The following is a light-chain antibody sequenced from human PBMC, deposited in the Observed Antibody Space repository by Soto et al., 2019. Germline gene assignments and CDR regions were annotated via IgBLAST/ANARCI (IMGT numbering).Light chain of an antibody. Sequence: EIVLTQSPATLSLSPGERATLSCRASQSVSSYLSWYKQKPGQAPRLLIYDASNRATGIPARCSGSGSCTDFSLTTSSLEHEDFVVDYCQQRNNWPPITFGQGTRLEIK. CDR2: DAS. CDR1: QSVSSY. CDR3: QQRNNWPPIT. J-gene: IGKJ5*01. V-gene: IGKV3-11*01.